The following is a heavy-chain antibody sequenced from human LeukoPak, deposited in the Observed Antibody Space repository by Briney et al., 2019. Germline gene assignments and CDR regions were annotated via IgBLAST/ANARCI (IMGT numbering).Heavy chain of an antibody. Sequence: PGGSLRLSCAASGFTFDDYAMHWVRQAPGKGLEWVSGISWNSGSIGYADSVKGRFTISRDNAKNSLYLQMNSLRAEDTALYYCAKDTHSNQKPNTRSYGGYYWGQGTLVTVSS. CDR2: ISWNSGSI. V-gene: IGHV3-9*01. CDR1: GFTFDDYA. J-gene: IGHJ4*02. D-gene: IGHD5-12*01. CDR3: AKDTHSNQKPNTRSYGGYY.